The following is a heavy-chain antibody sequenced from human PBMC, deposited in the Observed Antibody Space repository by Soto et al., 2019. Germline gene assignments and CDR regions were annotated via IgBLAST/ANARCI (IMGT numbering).Heavy chain of an antibody. V-gene: IGHV4-39*07. J-gene: IGHJ5*02. CDR1: GGSISSSSFH. CDR2: IYYSGST. D-gene: IGHD2-2*01. CDR3: ARELHQLPNNWFDP. Sequence: PSETLSLTCTVSGGSISSSSFHWGWIRQPPGKGLEWIGSIYYSGSTYYSPSLKSRVAISVDTSKNQFSLKLSSVTAADTAVYYCARELHQLPNNWFDPWGQGTLVTVSS.